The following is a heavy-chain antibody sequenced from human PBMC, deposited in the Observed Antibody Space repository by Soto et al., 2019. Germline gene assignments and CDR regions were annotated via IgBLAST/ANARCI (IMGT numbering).Heavy chain of an antibody. J-gene: IGHJ4*02. Sequence: SETLSLTCAVSGGSISSGGYSWSWFRQPPGRGLEWIGYIYHSGTTYYNPSLESRVTISVDRSKNQFSLKLSSVTAADTAVYYCARVPAPWGQGTLVTVSS. V-gene: IGHV4-30-2*01. CDR1: GGSISSGGYS. CDR2: IYHSGTT. CDR3: ARVPAP.